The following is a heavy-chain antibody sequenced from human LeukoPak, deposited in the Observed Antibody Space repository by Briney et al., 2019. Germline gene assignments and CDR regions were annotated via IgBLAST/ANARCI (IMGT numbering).Heavy chain of an antibody. CDR2: INHSGST. CDR1: GGSFSGYY. D-gene: IGHD3-22*01. V-gene: IGHV4-34*01. CDR3: ARELSYYYDSSGYRFDY. Sequence: SETLSLTCAVYGGSFSGYYWSWIRQPPGKGLEWIGEINHSGSTNYNASLKSRVTISVDTSKNQFSLKLSSVTAADTAVYYCARELSYYYDSSGYRFDYWGQGTLVTVSS. J-gene: IGHJ4*02.